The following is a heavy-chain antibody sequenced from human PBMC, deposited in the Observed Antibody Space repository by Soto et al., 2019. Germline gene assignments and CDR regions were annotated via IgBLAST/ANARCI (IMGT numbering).Heavy chain of an antibody. CDR1: GFTFSSYG. D-gene: IGHD2-21*01. J-gene: IGHJ6*02. CDR3: AKEVRMSISRYYYGMDV. CDR2: ISYDGSNK. Sequence: SGGSLSLSCAASGFTFSSYGMHWVRQAPGKGLEWVAVISYDGSNKYYADSVKGRFTISRDNSKNTLYLQMNSLRAEDTAVYYCAKEVRMSISRYYYGMDVWGQGNTVTVSS. V-gene: IGHV3-30*18.